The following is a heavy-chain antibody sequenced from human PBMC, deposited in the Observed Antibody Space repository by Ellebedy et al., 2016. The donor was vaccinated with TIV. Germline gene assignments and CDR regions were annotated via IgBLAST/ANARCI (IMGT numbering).Heavy chain of an antibody. J-gene: IGHJ4*02. Sequence: GESLKISCAASEFTFSTYWMYWVRQAPGQGLVWVSQINNDGSSTNYADSVKGRFTISSDNAKNTLYLQMSSLRAEDTAVYYCARGGNWNFDLWGQGTLVAVSS. CDR3: ARGGNWNFDL. CDR1: EFTFSTYW. D-gene: IGHD1-1*01. CDR2: INNDGSST. V-gene: IGHV3-74*01.